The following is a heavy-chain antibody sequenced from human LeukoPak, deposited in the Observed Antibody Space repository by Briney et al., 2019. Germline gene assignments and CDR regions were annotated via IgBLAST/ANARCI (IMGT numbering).Heavy chain of an antibody. CDR3: ARWRPHGNWYFDL. J-gene: IGHJ2*01. CDR2: ISSSGSTI. CDR1: GFSFSNYE. D-gene: IGHD3-3*01. Sequence: PGGSLRLSCAASGFSFSNYEINWVRQAPGKGLEWVSYISSSGSTIYYADSVKGRLTISRDNAKNSLHLQMNSLRADDTAVYYCARWRPHGNWYFDLWGRGTLVTVSS. V-gene: IGHV3-48*03.